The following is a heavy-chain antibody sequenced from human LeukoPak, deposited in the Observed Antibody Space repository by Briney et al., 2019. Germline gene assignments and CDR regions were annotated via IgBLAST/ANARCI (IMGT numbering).Heavy chain of an antibody. D-gene: IGHD3-22*01. V-gene: IGHV3-30-3*01. Sequence: GGSLRLSCAASGFTFSSYAMHWVRQASGKGLEWVAVISYDGSNKYYADSVKGRFTISRDNSKNTLYLQMNSLRAEDTAVYYCARDRDYDSSGYYYEDAFDIWGQGTMVTVSS. CDR2: ISYDGSNK. J-gene: IGHJ3*02. CDR1: GFTFSSYA. CDR3: ARDRDYDSSGYYYEDAFDI.